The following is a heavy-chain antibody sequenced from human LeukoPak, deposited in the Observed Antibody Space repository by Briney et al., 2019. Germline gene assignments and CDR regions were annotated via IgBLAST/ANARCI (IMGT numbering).Heavy chain of an antibody. Sequence: GGSLRLSCAASGFTFSSYAMSWVRQAPGKGLEWVSAISGSGDPTYYGDSVKGRFTISRDNSKNTLYLQMNSLRAEDMAVYYCAKDVQWLAPGYFDYWGPGSLVTVSS. V-gene: IGHV3-23*01. CDR3: AKDVQWLAPGYFDY. D-gene: IGHD6-19*01. CDR2: ISGSGDPT. CDR1: GFTFSSYA. J-gene: IGHJ4*02.